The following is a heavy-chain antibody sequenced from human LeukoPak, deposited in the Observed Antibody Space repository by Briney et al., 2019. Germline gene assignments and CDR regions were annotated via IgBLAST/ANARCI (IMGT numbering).Heavy chain of an antibody. V-gene: IGHV1-2*02. Sequence: ASVKVSCKASGYTFTGYYMHWVRQAPGQGLEWMGWINPNSGGTNYAQKFQGRVTMTRDTSISTAYIELSRLRSDDTAVYYCARAFWGLYYDFWSGYYRGFDYWGQGTLVTVSS. CDR3: ARAFWGLYYDFWSGYYRGFDY. D-gene: IGHD3-3*01. CDR1: GYTFTGYY. CDR2: INPNSGGT. J-gene: IGHJ4*02.